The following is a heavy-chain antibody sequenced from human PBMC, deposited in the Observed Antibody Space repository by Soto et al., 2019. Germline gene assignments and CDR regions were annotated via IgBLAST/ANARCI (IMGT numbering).Heavy chain of an antibody. Sequence: QVQLVESGGGLVKPGGFLRLSCAASGFTFSDYYMSWIRQAPGKGLEWVSYISSSSSYTNYADSVKGRFTISRDNAKNSLYLQMNSLRAEDTAVYYCARFDDTDYYFDYWGQGTLVTVSS. J-gene: IGHJ4*02. CDR3: ARFDDTDYYFDY. D-gene: IGHD3-22*01. CDR1: GFTFSDYY. V-gene: IGHV3-11*06. CDR2: ISSSSSYT.